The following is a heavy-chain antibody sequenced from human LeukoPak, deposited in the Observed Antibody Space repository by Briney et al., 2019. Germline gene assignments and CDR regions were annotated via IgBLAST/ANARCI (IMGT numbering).Heavy chain of an antibody. CDR3: ARESAKQLGNDAFDI. CDR2: IYTSGST. D-gene: IGHD6-6*01. Sequence: PSQTLSLTCTVSGGSISSGSYYWRWIRQPAGKGLEWIGRIYTSGSTNYNPSLKSRVTISVDTSKNQFSLKLSSVTAADTAVYYCARESAKQLGNDAFDIWGQGTMVTVPS. V-gene: IGHV4-61*02. J-gene: IGHJ3*02. CDR1: GGSISSGSYY.